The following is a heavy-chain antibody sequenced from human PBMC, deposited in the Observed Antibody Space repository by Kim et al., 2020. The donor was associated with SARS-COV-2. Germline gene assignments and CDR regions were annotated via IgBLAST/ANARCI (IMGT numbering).Heavy chain of an antibody. Sequence: GGSLRLSCAASGFTFDDYAMHWVRQAPGKGLEWVSGISWNSGNIGYADSVKGRFTISRDNAKNSLYLQMNSLRAEDTALYYCAKDMRSSWSGYIPPYYYYGMDVWGQGTTVTVSS. CDR2: ISWNSGNI. V-gene: IGHV3-9*01. CDR1: GFTFDDYA. D-gene: IGHD3-3*01. J-gene: IGHJ6*02. CDR3: AKDMRSSWSGYIPPYYYYGMDV.